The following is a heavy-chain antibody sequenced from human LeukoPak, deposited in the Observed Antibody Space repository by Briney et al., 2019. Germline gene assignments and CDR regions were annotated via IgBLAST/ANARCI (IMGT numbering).Heavy chain of an antibody. D-gene: IGHD3-10*01. CDR3: ARDGYSGSGSLFDY. CDR2: IHRGGTT. V-gene: IGHV3-53*01. J-gene: IGHJ4*02. Sequence: GGSLRLSCAASGFTVGSNYMNWVRQAPGKGLEWVSVIHRGGTTYYADSVKGRFTISRDNSKNTLYLQMNSLRAEDTAVYYCARDGYSGSGSLFDYWGQGTLVTVSS. CDR1: GFTVGSNY.